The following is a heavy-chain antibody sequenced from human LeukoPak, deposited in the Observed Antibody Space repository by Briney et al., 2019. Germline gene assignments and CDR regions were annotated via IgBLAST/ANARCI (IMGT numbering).Heavy chain of an antibody. Sequence: PSETLSLTCTVSGGSISSYYWSWIGQPPGKGLEWIGYILYSGTTNSNPSLKSRVTISVDTSKNQISLKLSSVTAADTAVYYCARMGGYSGYATHWGQGTLVTVSS. V-gene: IGHV4-59*08. J-gene: IGHJ4*02. CDR3: ARMGGYSGYATH. CDR1: GGSISSYY. D-gene: IGHD5-12*01. CDR2: ILYSGTT.